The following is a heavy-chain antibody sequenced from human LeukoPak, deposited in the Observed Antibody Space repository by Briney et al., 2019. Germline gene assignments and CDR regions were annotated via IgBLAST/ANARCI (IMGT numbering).Heavy chain of an antibody. D-gene: IGHD3-3*01. J-gene: IGHJ4*02. V-gene: IGHV3-48*01. CDR1: GLTFSSYS. CDR2: IGSRSSTI. Sequence: PGGSLRLSCAASGLTFSSYSMNWVRQAPGKGLEWVSYIGSRSSTIYYADSVKGRLTISRDNAKKSLYLQMNSLRVEDTAVYYCGRTDFWSGRDFGDSIDYWGQGTLVTVSS. CDR3: GRTDFWSGRDFGDSIDY.